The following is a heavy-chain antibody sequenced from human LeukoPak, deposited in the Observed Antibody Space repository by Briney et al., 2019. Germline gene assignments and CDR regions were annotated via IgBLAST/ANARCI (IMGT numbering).Heavy chain of an antibody. V-gene: IGHV1-69*13. CDR3: ARCPQYCSSTSCYTENWFDP. CDR2: IIPIFGTA. Sequence: SVKVSCKASGGTFTSYAISWVRQAPGQGLEWMGGIIPIFGTANYAQKFQGRVTITADESTSTAYMELSSLRSEDTAVYYCARCPQYCSSTSCYTENWFDPWGQGTLVTVSS. D-gene: IGHD2-2*02. J-gene: IGHJ5*02. CDR1: GGTFTSYA.